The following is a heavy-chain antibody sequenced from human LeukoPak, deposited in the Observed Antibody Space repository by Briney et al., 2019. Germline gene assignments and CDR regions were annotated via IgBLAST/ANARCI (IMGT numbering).Heavy chain of an antibody. CDR2: IIHYFGKA. CDR3: ARVVGMVREIYYYFMDV. D-gene: IGHD3-10*01. CDR1: GGTFSSYD. Sequence: SSVKVSCKPSGGTFSSYDISWVQQAPGQGLEWVGGIIHYFGKANYAQKFQGRVTITADESTRTDYMELSSLRSEDTAVYYCARVVGMVREIYYYFMDVWGKGTTVTVSS. V-gene: IGHV1-69*13. J-gene: IGHJ6*03.